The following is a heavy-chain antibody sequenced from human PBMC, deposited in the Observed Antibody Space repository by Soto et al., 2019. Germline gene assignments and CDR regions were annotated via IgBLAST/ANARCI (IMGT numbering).Heavy chain of an antibody. J-gene: IGHJ4*02. CDR2: IWYDGSNK. CDR3: ARDDGRAIAATGRFDY. CDR1: GFTISSYC. Sequence: PWGSLRLSRAASGFTISSYCPHRVRQAPGKGLEWVAVIWYDGSNKYYADSVKGRFTISRDNSKDTLYLQMNSLRAEDTAVYYCARDDGRAIAATGRFDYWGQGTLVTVSS. D-gene: IGHD6-13*01. V-gene: IGHV3-33*08.